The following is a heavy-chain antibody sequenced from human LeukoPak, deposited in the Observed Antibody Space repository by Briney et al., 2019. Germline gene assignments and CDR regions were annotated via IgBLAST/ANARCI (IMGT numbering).Heavy chain of an antibody. V-gene: IGHV3-15*01. CDR1: GFTFSNAW. J-gene: IGHJ4*02. CDR3: AKGRYDFWSGYLTD. CDR2: IKSKTDGGTT. Sequence: GGSLRLSCAASGFTFSNAWMSWVRQAPGKGLEWVGRIKSKTDGGTTDYAAPVKGRFTISRDDSKNTLYLQMNSLKTEDTAVYYCAKGRYDFWSGYLTDWGQGTLVTVSS. D-gene: IGHD3-3*01.